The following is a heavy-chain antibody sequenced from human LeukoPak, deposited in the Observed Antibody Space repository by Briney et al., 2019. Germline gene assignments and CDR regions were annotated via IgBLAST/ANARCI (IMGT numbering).Heavy chain of an antibody. CDR3: ARLGRQSTGWYFDY. J-gene: IGHJ4*02. CDR1: GGSISPYY. CDR2: IYYSGST. V-gene: IGHV4-59*08. D-gene: IGHD6-19*01. Sequence: SETLSLTCTVSGGSISPYYWSWIRQPPGKGLEWIGYIYYSGSTNYNPSLKSRVTISIDTSKNQFSLKLSSVTAADTAVYYCARLGRQSTGWYFDYWGQGTLVTVSS.